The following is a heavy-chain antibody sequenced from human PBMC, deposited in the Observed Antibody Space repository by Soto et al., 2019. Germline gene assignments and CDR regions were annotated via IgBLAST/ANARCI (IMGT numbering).Heavy chain of an antibody. CDR3: AKDSPSSSWPTYYYYGMDV. CDR1: GFTFSSYA. V-gene: IGHV3-23*01. J-gene: IGHJ6*02. CDR2: ISGSGGST. D-gene: IGHD6-13*01. Sequence: PGGSPRLSCAASGFTFSSYAMSWVRQAPGKGLEWVSAISGSGGSTYYADSVKGRFTISRDNSKNTLYLQMNSLRAEDTAVYYCAKDSPSSSWPTYYYYGMDVWGQGTTVTVS.